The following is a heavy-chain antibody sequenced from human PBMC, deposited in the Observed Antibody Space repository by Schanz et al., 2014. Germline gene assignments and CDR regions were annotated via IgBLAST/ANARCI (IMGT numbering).Heavy chain of an antibody. CDR1: GFTFRSYA. D-gene: IGHD3-10*01. CDR2: VSASGGGP. J-gene: IGHJ3*02. CDR3: ARGIITMVLGGDVGAFDI. V-gene: IGHV3-23*01. Sequence: EVQLLESGGGLVQPGGSLRLSCIGSGFTFRSYALGWVRQAPGKGLEWVSLVSASGGGPFYADSVKGRFTISRDNSKNALYLQMDSLRAADTAVYYCARGIITMVLGGDVGAFDIWGQGTMVNVSS.